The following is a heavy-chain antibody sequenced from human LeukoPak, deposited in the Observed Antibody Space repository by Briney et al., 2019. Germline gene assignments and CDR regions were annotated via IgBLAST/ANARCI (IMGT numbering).Heavy chain of an antibody. Sequence: ASVKVSCKASGGTFSSYAISWVRQAPGQGLEWMGGIIPIFGTANYAQKFQGRVTITTDESTSTAYMELSSLRSEDTAVYYCARDHGSAYYGAPRHWGQGTLVTVSS. CDR3: ARDHGSAYYGAPRH. CDR1: GGTFSSYA. V-gene: IGHV1-69*05. D-gene: IGHD3-3*01. J-gene: IGHJ4*02. CDR2: IIPIFGTA.